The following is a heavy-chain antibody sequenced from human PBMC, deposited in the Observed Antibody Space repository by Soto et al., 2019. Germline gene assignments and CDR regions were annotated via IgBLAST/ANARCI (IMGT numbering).Heavy chain of an antibody. CDR1: GGTFSSYA. D-gene: IGHD2-2*01. V-gene: IGHV1-69*13. CDR2: IIPIFGTA. Sequence: SVKVSCKASGGTFSSYAISWVRQAPGQGLEWMGGIIPIFGTANYAQKFQGRVTITADESTSTAYMELSSLRSEDTAVYYCAQNRIVLVSAASYRRGGMDVWGQGTTVTVSS. CDR3: AQNRIVLVSAASYRRGGMDV. J-gene: IGHJ6*02.